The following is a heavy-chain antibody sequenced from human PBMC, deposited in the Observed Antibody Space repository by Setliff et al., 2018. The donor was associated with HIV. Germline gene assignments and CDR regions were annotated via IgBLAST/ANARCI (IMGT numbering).Heavy chain of an antibody. J-gene: IGHJ4*02. CDR1: GFTFSYYA. CDR3: AKGFRPVDTALVSGPTY. V-gene: IGHV3-30*04. Sequence: GGSLRLSCAASGFTFSYYAMHWVRQAPVKGLEWVRVISYDGSDKYYADSAKGRFIISRDNSQNTLYLQMNSLRADDTAIYYCAKGFRPVDTALVSGPTYWGQGIRVTVSS. CDR2: ISYDGSDK. D-gene: IGHD5-18*01.